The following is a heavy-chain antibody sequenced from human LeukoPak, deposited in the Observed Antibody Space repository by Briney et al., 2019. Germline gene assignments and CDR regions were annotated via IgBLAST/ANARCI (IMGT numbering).Heavy chain of an antibody. Sequence: SETLSLTCAVYGGSFSGYYWSWIRQPPGKGLEWIGEINHSGSTNYNPSLKSPVTISVDTSKNQFSLKLSSVTDADTAVYYCASKQYYYDSSGYYPFDYWGQGTLVTVSS. D-gene: IGHD3-22*01. CDR3: ASKQYYYDSSGYYPFDY. CDR2: INHSGST. J-gene: IGHJ4*02. V-gene: IGHV4-34*01. CDR1: GGSFSGYY.